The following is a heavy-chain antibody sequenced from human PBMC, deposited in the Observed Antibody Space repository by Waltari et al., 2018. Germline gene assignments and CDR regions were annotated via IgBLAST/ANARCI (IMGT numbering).Heavy chain of an antibody. Sequence: LGQEGVAWMAHGGGVWLSCHVSAVSLPNDWLTQVRQAPGKGLEWVGLIKSRGSGETVDYAAPVKGRFTISRDDSKDTVYLQMSSLRVEDTALYYCTADLSEFGHGEIDFWGQGSQVTVSS. D-gene: IGHD3-3*01. CDR1: AVSLPNDW. V-gene: IGHV3-15*02. J-gene: IGHJ4*02. CDR3: TADLSEFGHGEIDF. CDR2: IKSRGSGETV.